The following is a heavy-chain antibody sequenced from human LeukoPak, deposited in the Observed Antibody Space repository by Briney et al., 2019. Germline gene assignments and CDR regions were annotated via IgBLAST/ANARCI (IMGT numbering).Heavy chain of an antibody. J-gene: IGHJ4*02. CDR1: GFTFSTSW. CDR3: TRGYIS. CDR2: INPDGSNT. V-gene: IGHV3-74*01. D-gene: IGHD3-16*02. Sequence: GGSLRLSCAASGFTFSTSWMHWVRQVPGKGLMWVSHINPDGSNTAYADSVEGRFTVSRDNANNTLSLQMNSLRAEDTAVYYCTRGYISGGQGILVPVSS.